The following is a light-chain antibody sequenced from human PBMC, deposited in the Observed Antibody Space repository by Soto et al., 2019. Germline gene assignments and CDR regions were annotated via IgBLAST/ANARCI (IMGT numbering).Light chain of an antibody. CDR1: RPDIGSNF. CDR2: NSN. J-gene: IGLJ1*01. V-gene: IGLV1-44*01. Sequence: QSVLSQPPSASGTPGQTVIISCSGSRPDIGSNFVNWYQHLPGTAPKLLIYNSNQRPSGVPDRFSSSKSGTSASLAISGLQSEDEADYYCAAWDDSLTGPVFGTGTKVTVL. CDR3: AAWDDSLTGPV.